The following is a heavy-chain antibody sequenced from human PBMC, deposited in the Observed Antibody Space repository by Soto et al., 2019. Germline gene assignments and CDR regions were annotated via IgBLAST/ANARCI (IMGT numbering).Heavy chain of an antibody. CDR1: GFTFDDYA. V-gene: IGHV3-9*01. Sequence: GGSLRLSCAASGFTFDDYAMHWVRQAPWKGLEWVSGISWHSGSIGYADSVKGRFTISRDNAKNSLYLQMNSLRAEDTALYYCAKDTKVGATYAFDIWGQGTMVTVSS. D-gene: IGHD1-26*01. J-gene: IGHJ3*02. CDR2: ISWHSGSI. CDR3: AKDTKVGATYAFDI.